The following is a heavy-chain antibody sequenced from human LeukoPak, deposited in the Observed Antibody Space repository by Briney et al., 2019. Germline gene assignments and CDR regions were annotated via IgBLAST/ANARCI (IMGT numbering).Heavy chain of an antibody. CDR3: TTAPCGTGPCNPDDAFDI. J-gene: IGHJ3*02. D-gene: IGHD2-8*02. CDR1: GFTFNNAW. V-gene: IGHV3-15*01. Sequence: GGSLRLSCAASGFTFNNAWMTWVRQAPGKGLEWVGRIKSKSDNGTTDYAAPVKGRFTISREDSENTLYLQMNSLKTEDTAVYYCTTAPCGTGPCNPDDAFDIWGQGTMVTVSS. CDR2: IKSKSDNGTT.